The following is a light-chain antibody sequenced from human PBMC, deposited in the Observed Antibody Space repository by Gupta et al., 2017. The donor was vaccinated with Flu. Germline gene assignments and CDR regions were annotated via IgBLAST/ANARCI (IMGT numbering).Light chain of an antibody. CDR1: QSVSSSI. V-gene: IGKV3-20*01. CDR2: GAS. J-gene: IGKJ1*01. Sequence: GTLSLSPGESATLSCRASQSVSSSILAWYQQRPGQAPRLLIYGASNRATDIPDRFSGSGSGTDFTLTISRLDPEDFAVYYCQQYGRSPWTFGQGTKVEIK. CDR3: QQYGRSPWT.